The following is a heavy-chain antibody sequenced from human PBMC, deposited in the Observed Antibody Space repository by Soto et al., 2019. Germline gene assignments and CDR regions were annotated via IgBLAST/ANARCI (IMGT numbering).Heavy chain of an antibody. V-gene: IGHV4-39*07. CDR3: ARQTGHPQWWFDL. D-gene: IGHD3-9*01. CDR2: ISYSGST. Sequence: SETLSLTCTVSGGSISSDSYYWGWIRQSPEKGLEWIASISYSGSTYYNPTLKSRVTISGDYSKNQFSLSLSSVTAADTALYFCARQTGHPQWWFDLWGQGLQVTVS. J-gene: IGHJ5*02. CDR1: GGSISSDSYY.